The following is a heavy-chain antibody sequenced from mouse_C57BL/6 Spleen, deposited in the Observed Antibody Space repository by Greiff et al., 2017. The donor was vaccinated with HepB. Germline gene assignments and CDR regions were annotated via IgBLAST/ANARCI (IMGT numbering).Heavy chain of an antibody. D-gene: IGHD2-5*01. Sequence: EVKLVESGGGLVQPGGSLSLSCAASGFTFTDYYMSWVRQPPGKALEWLGFIRNKANGYTTEYSASVKGRFTISRDNSQSILYLQMNALRAEDSATYYCARSDSNDAMDYWGQGTSVTVSS. J-gene: IGHJ4*01. V-gene: IGHV7-3*01. CDR1: GFTFTDYY. CDR3: ARSDSNDAMDY. CDR2: IRNKANGYTT.